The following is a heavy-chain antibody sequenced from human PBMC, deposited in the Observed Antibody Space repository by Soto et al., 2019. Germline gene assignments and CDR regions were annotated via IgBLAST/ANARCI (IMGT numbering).Heavy chain of an antibody. V-gene: IGHV4-59*01. CDR1: GGSISSYY. D-gene: IGHD3-10*01. CDR3: ARNRVVRGVIIYFDY. J-gene: IGHJ4*02. CDR2: IYYSGST. Sequence: PSETLSLTCTVSGGSISSYYWSWIRQPPGQGLEWIGYIYYSGSTNYNPSLKSRVTISVDTSKNQFSLKLSSVTAADTAVYYCARNRVVRGVIIYFDYWGQGTLATVSS.